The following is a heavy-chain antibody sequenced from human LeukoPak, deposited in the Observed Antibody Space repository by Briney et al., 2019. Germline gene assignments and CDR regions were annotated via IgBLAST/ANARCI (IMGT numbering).Heavy chain of an antibody. CDR1: GLTFSSHW. V-gene: IGHV3-74*01. CDR3: ARAPYYSRVEAYFDY. J-gene: IGHJ4*02. Sequence: GGSLRLSCAASGLTFSSHWMHWVRQAPGKGLVWVSRITNDGSSTTYADSVKGRFTISRDNAKNSLYLQMDSLRAEDTAVYYCARAPYYSRVEAYFDYWGQGTLVAVSS. D-gene: IGHD3-22*01. CDR2: ITNDGSST.